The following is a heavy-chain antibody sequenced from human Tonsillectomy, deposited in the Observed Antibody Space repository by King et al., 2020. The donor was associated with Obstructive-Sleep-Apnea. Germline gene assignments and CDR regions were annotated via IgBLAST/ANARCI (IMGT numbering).Heavy chain of an antibody. CDR2: INTDGSSI. J-gene: IGHJ1*01. D-gene: IGHD1-14*01. V-gene: IGHV3-74*01. CDR3: ARPGVWGYYQKD. Sequence: VQLVESGGGLVQPGGALRLSCAVSVFTFRSYWMHWVRQAPGKGLVWGSRINTDGSSISYVDSVKGRFTISRDNAKNTLYLQMNSVRVEDTVVYYCARPGVWGYYQKDWGQGTLVTVSS. CDR1: VFTFRSYW.